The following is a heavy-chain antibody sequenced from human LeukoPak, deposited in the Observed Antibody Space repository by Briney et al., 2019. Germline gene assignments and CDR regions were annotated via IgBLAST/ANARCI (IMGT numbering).Heavy chain of an antibody. V-gene: IGHV3-33*08. CDR1: GFILSDYD. Sequence: GGSLRLSCAASGFILSDYDMDWVRQAPGKGLEWVAVIWYDGSNKYYADSVKGRFTISRDNSKNTPYLQMNSLRAEDTAVYYCARGARGDSNGYYPLDYWGQGTLVTVSS. J-gene: IGHJ4*02. CDR3: ARGARGDSNGYYPLDY. D-gene: IGHD3-22*01. CDR2: IWYDGSNK.